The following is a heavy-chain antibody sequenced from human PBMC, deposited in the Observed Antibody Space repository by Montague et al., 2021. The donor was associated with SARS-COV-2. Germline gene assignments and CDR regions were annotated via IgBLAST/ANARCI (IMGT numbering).Heavy chain of an antibody. CDR2: IYTSGST. Sequence: TLSLTCTVSGGSISSGSYYWSWIRQPAGKGLEWIGRIYTSGSTNYNPSLKSRVTISVDTSKNQFSLKLSAVTAADTAVYYCARGAGSLGIHGMDVWGQGTTVTVSS. CDR1: GGSISSGSYY. V-gene: IGHV4-61*02. J-gene: IGHJ6*02. D-gene: IGHD7-27*01. CDR3: ARGAGSLGIHGMDV.